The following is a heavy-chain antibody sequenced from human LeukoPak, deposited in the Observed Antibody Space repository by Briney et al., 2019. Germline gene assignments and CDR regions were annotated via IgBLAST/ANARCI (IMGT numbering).Heavy chain of an antibody. V-gene: IGHV3-33*01. CDR2: IWYDGSNK. D-gene: IGHD3-22*01. J-gene: IGHJ4*02. CDR1: GFTFSSYG. Sequence: PGGSLRLSCAASGFTFSSYGIPWVRQAPGKGLEWVAVIWYDGSNKYYADSVKGRFTISRDNAKNSLYLQMNSLRAEDTAVYYCARDYDSSGYYAPSGDYWGQGTLVTVSS. CDR3: ARDYDSSGYYAPSGDY.